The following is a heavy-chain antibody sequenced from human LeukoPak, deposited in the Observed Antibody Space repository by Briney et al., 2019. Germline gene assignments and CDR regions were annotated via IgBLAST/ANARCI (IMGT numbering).Heavy chain of an antibody. V-gene: IGHV3-30*02. Sequence: GALRLSCAASGFTFSSYGMHWVRQAPGKGLEWVAFIRYDGSNKYYADSVKGRFTISRDNSKNTLYLQMNSLRAEDTAVYYCAKSVRYYDSSGSDYWGQGTLVTVSS. CDR3: AKSVRYYDSSGSDY. D-gene: IGHD3-22*01. CDR1: GFTFSSYG. J-gene: IGHJ4*02. CDR2: IRYDGSNK.